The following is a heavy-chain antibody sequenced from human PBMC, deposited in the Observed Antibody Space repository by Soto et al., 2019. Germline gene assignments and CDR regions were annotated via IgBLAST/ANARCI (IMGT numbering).Heavy chain of an antibody. CDR3: TREEYYDSSGYYYFDY. Sequence: PGGSLRLSYAASGFTFSNAWMNWVRQAPGKGLEWVGRIKSKTDGGTTDYAAPVKGRFTISRDDSKNTLYLQMNSLKTEDTAVYYCTREEYYDSSGYYYFDYWGQGTLVTVSS. V-gene: IGHV3-15*07. D-gene: IGHD3-22*01. J-gene: IGHJ4*02. CDR1: GFTFSNAW. CDR2: IKSKTDGGTT.